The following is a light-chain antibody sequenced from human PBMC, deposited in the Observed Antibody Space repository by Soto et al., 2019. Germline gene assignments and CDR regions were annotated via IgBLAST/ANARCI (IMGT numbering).Light chain of an antibody. CDR2: EVS. CDR1: SSDVGGYNY. J-gene: IGLJ2*01. Sequence: QSALTQPASVSGTPGQSITISCTGTSSDVGGYNYVYWYQQHPGKAPKLMIYEVSNRPSGVYNRFSGSKSGNTASLTISGLQAEDEADYYCTSYTSSSTVVFGGGTKLTVL. V-gene: IGLV2-14*01. CDR3: TSYTSSSTVV.